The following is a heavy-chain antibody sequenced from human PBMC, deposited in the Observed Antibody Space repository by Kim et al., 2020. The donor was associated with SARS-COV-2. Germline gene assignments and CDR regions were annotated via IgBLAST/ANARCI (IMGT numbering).Heavy chain of an antibody. CDR3: SRLWHYDSRGYYGFDY. Sequence: SETLSLTCTVSGDTVTGGYSSIYYWGWARKPPGKGLEWMGYVSDRGNTNYNPSLKSRVTTSVDKSKNHLSLNLKSVTAADTATYYCSRLWHYDSRGYYGFDYWGQGILVTVSS. CDR1: GDTVTGGYSSIYY. CDR2: VSDRGNT. V-gene: IGHV4-61*05. J-gene: IGHJ4*02. D-gene: IGHD3-22*01.